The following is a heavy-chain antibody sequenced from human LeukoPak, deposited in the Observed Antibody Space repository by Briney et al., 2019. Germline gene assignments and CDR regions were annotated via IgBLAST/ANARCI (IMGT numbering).Heavy chain of an antibody. CDR2: ISYDGTNK. J-gene: IGHJ4*02. CDR1: RFTFSSYA. V-gene: IGHV3-30-3*01. D-gene: IGHD6-19*01. Sequence: GGSLRLSCAASRFTFSSYAMHWVRQAPGKGLHWVAAISYDGTNKYYTDSVKGRFTISRDNYKNTLYLQMNSLRADDTAVFYCARGHPRPRVIAVAGNFDSWGQGTLVTVSS. CDR3: ARGHPRPRVIAVAGNFDS.